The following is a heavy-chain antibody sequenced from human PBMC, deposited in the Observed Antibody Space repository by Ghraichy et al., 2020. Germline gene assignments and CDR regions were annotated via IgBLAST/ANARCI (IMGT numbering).Heavy chain of an antibody. CDR1: GYSISSGYY. D-gene: IGHD6-13*01. CDR3: ARDSGKGQQDFDY. V-gene: IGHV4-38-2*02. Sequence: SETLSLTCAVSGYSISSGYYWGWIRQPPGKGLEWIGSIYHSGSTYYNPSLKSRVTISVDTSKNQFSLKLSSVTAADTAVYYCARDSGKGQQDFDYWGQGTLVTVSS. CDR2: IYHSGST. J-gene: IGHJ4*02.